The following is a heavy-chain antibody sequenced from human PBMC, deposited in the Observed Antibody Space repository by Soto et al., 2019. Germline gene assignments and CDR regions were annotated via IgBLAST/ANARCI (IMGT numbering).Heavy chain of an antibody. CDR3: ARDSYEAGFDY. Sequence: PSETLSLTCTVSGGPISSGGYYWSWIRQHPGKGLEWIGYIYYSGSTYYNPSLKSRVTISVDTSKNQFSLKLSSVTAADTAVYYSARDSYEAGFDYWGQGTLVTVSS. D-gene: IGHD5-12*01. V-gene: IGHV4-31*03. CDR2: IYYSGST. CDR1: GGPISSGGYY. J-gene: IGHJ4*02.